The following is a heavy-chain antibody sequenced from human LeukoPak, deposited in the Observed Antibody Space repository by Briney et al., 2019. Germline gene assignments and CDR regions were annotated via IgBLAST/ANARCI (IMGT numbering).Heavy chain of an antibody. CDR1: GYTFSSYG. Sequence: ASVMVACKASGYTFSSYGLTWERHAPGQGLEWMGWIRMYTGETFIAPKFQARLTVTTDESTTTAYMELRSLGSDDTAVYYCARGGDAYMDLWGQGTLVTISS. J-gene: IGHJ5*02. V-gene: IGHV1-18*01. CDR2: IRMYTGET. CDR3: ARGGDAYMDL. D-gene: IGHD1-14*01.